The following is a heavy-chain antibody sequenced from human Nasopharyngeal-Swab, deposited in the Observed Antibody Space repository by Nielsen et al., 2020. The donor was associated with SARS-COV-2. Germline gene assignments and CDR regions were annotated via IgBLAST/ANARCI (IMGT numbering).Heavy chain of an antibody. Sequence: SLKISCAASGFTFDDCAIRWVRQAPGKGLEWVSGISWNSGSIGYADSVKGRFTISRDNAKNSLYLQMNSLRAEDMALYYCAKDIGYSSPQGMDVWGQGTTVTVSS. CDR2: ISWNSGSI. CDR3: AKDIGYSSPQGMDV. J-gene: IGHJ6*02. V-gene: IGHV3-9*03. CDR1: GFTFDDCA. D-gene: IGHD6-13*01.